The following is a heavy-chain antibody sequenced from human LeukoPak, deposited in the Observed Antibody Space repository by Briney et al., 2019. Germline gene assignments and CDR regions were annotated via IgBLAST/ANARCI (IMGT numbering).Heavy chain of an antibody. CDR1: GYIYTSYG. D-gene: IGHD3-22*01. J-gene: IGHJ4*02. CDR2: ISAYNGNT. CDR3: ARDRKRYYYDSSGYYPN. V-gene: IGHV1-18*01. Sequence: ASVKVSCKASGYIYTSYGISWVRQAPGQGLEWMGWISAYNGNTNYAQKLQGRVTMTTDTSTSTAYMELRSLRSDDTAVYYCARDRKRYYYDSSGYYPNWGQGTLVTVSS.